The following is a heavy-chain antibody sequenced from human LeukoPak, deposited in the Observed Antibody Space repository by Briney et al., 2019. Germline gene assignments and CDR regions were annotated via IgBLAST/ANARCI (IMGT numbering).Heavy chain of an antibody. D-gene: IGHD2-2*01. Sequence: PSETLSLTCTVSGGSISSYYWSWIRQPAGKGLEWIGRIYTSGSTNYNPSLKSRVTMSVDTSKNQFSLKLSSVTAADTAVYYCARDFSPAIGYCSSTSCAFDYWGQGTLVTVSS. CDR2: IYTSGST. CDR1: GGSISSYY. J-gene: IGHJ4*02. CDR3: ARDFSPAIGYCSSTSCAFDY. V-gene: IGHV4-4*07.